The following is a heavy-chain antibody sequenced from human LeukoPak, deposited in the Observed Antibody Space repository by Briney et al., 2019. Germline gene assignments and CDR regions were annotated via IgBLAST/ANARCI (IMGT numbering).Heavy chain of an antibody. V-gene: IGHV1-69*05. Sequence: SVKVSCKASGGTFSSYAISWVRQAPGQGLEWMGRIIPIFGTANYAQKFQGRVTITTDESTSTAYMGLSSMRSEDTAVYYCASEVLRYCSGGSCYFNDWGQGTLVTVSS. CDR1: GGTFSSYA. CDR3: ASEVLRYCSGGSCYFND. D-gene: IGHD2-15*01. J-gene: IGHJ4*02. CDR2: IIPIFGTA.